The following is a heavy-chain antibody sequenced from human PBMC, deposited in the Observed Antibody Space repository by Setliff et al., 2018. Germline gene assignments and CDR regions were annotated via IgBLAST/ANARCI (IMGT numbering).Heavy chain of an antibody. CDR1: GASINRDY. J-gene: IGHJ6*03. Sequence: PSETLSLTCSVSGASINRDYWSWIRQPPGKGLEWIGYTYYSGSTNYNPSLKSRVTISVDTSKNQFSLKLSSVTAADTAVYYCASSEWQFLEWGYYYYYMAVWGKGTTVTVSS. CDR3: ASSEWQFLEWGYYYYYMAV. CDR2: TYYSGST. D-gene: IGHD3-3*01. V-gene: IGHV4-59*01.